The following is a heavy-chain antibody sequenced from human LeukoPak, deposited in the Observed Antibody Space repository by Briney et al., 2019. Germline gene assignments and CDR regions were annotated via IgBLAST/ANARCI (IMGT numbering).Heavy chain of an antibody. D-gene: IGHD2-2*01. CDR3: AREDEYQPLVDY. V-gene: IGHV1-69*01. CDR1: GGTFSSYA. J-gene: IGHJ4*02. Sequence: GASVTVSCKASGGTFSSYAISWVRQAPGQGLEWMGGIIPIFGTANYAQKFQGRVTITADESTSTAYMELSSLRSEDTAVYYCAREDEYQPLVDYWGQGTLVTVSS. CDR2: IIPIFGTA.